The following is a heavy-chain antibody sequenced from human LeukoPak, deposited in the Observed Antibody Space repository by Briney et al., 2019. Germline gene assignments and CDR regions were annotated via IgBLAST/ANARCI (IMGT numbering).Heavy chain of an antibody. CDR3: ARDHISVYGEGFDY. Sequence: GASVKVSCKASGYTFTSYDINWVRQAPGQGLEWMGWISAYNGNTNYAQKLQGRVTMTTDTSTSTAYMELRSLRSDDTAVYYCARDHISVYGEGFDYWGQGTLVTVSS. V-gene: IGHV1-18*01. D-gene: IGHD3-16*02. CDR1: GYTFTSYD. CDR2: ISAYNGNT. J-gene: IGHJ4*02.